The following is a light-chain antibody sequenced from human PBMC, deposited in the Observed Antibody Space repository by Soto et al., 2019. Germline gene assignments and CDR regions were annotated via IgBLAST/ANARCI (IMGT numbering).Light chain of an antibody. J-gene: IGKJ4*01. CDR2: DAS. Sequence: EVVLTQSPATLSLSPGDRATLSCRASQSVNNFLAWYQQKPGQTPRLLIYDASKRATGIPGRFSGSGSGTDFTLTISSLEPEDFAVYYCQQRSNWPAALSFGGGTKVDI. CDR1: QSVNNF. V-gene: IGKV3-11*01. CDR3: QQRSNWPAALS.